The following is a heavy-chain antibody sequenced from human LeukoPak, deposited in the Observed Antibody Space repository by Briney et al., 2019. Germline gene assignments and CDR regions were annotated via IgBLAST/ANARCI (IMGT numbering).Heavy chain of an antibody. V-gene: IGHV1-46*01. CDR2: INPSGGST. J-gene: IGHJ4*02. Sequence: EASVKVSCKASGYTFTSYYMHWVRQAPGQGLEWMGIINPSGGSTSYAQKFQGRVTMTRDTSTSTVYMELSSLRSEDTAVYYCARTLFPYYDFWSGYSNWGQGTLVTVSP. CDR1: GYTFTSYY. CDR3: ARTLFPYYDFWSGYSN. D-gene: IGHD3-3*01.